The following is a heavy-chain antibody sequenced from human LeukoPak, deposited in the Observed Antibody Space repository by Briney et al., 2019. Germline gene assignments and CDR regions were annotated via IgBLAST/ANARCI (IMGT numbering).Heavy chain of an antibody. Sequence: PGGSLRLSCAASGFTFSSYWMSWVRQAPGKGLEWVANIKQDGSEKYYVDSVKGRFTISRDNAKNSLYPQMNSLRAEDTAVYYCASKGAYYDYVWGSYAPYYYFDYWGQGTLVTVSS. CDR1: GFTFSSYW. CDR3: ASKGAYYDYVWGSYAPYYYFDY. CDR2: IKQDGSEK. V-gene: IGHV3-7*01. J-gene: IGHJ4*02. D-gene: IGHD3-16*01.